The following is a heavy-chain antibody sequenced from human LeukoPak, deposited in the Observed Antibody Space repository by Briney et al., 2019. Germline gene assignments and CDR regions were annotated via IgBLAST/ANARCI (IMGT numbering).Heavy chain of an antibody. CDR2: ISAYNGNT. J-gene: IGHJ3*02. CDR3: ARDRSHGDAFDI. Sequence: ASVKVSCKASCYTFSSSGISWVRQAPGQGLEWVGWISAYNGNTDYAQKFQGRVTMTTDRPTSTGYMELRSLRSDDTAVYYCARDRSHGDAFDIWGQGTMVIVSS. V-gene: IGHV1-18*01. CDR1: CYTFSSSG.